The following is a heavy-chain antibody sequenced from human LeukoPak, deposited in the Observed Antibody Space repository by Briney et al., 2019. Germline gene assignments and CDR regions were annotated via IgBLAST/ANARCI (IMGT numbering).Heavy chain of an antibody. V-gene: IGHV4-39*01. D-gene: IGHD2-2*02. J-gene: IGHJ5*02. CDR2: IYYSGST. Sequence: SETLSLTCTVSGGSISSSSYYWGWIRQPPGTGLEWLGSIYYSGSTYYNPSLKSRVTISVDTSKSQFSLKLSSVTAADTAVYYCARVVVPAAILVWFDPWGQGTLVTVSS. CDR3: ARVVVPAAILVWFDP. CDR1: GGSISSSSYY.